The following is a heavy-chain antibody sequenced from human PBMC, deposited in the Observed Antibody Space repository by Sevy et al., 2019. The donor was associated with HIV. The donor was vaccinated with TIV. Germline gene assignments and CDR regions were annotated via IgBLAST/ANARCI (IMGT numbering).Heavy chain of an antibody. CDR3: VRADPAQHFDS. J-gene: IGHJ4*02. Sequence: ASVKVSCEASGDTFTNYYMSWVRQAPGQGLEWMGIINPDGDSANYTQQFQGRVTMTRDTSTSTIYMELSSLRSDDTAVYYCVRADPAQHFDSWGQGTLVTVSS. CDR2: INPDGDSA. V-gene: IGHV1-46*01. CDR1: GDTFTNYY.